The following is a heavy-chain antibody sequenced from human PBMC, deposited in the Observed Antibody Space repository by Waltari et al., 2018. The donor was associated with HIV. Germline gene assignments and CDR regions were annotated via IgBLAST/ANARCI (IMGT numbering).Heavy chain of an antibody. D-gene: IGHD2-2*01. Sequence: EVQLVESGGGLVQPGGSLRLSCAASGFTFSRYSMHWVRQSPGTGLEWVSYISSSSSTIYYADSVKGRFTISRDNAKNSLYLQMNSLRDEDTAVYYCARGVRREVEMAQGGDWFDPWGQGTLVTVSS. V-gene: IGHV3-48*02. CDR3: ARGVRREVEMAQGGDWFDP. CDR1: GFTFSRYS. CDR2: ISSSSSTI. J-gene: IGHJ5*02.